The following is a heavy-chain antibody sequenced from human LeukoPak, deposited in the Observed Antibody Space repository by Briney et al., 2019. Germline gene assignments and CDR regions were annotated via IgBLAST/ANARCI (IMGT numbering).Heavy chain of an antibody. CDR3: AKSDSGSGYYYYYMDV. V-gene: IGHV3-30*18. Sequence: PGGSLRLSCAASGFTFSSYWMSWVRQAPGKGLEWVAVISYDGSNKYYADSVKGRFTISRDNSKNTLYLQMNSLRAEDTAVYYCAKSDSGSGYYYYYMDVWGKGTTVTVSS. CDR1: GFTFSSYW. CDR2: ISYDGSNK. J-gene: IGHJ6*03. D-gene: IGHD3-10*01.